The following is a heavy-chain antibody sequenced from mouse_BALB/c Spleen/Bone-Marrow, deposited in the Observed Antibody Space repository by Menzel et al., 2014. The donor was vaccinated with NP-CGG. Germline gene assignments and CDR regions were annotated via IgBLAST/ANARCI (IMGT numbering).Heavy chain of an antibody. D-gene: IGHD1-1*01. Sequence: VQLQQSGAELVKPGASVKLSCTASGFNIKDTYMHWVRQRPEQGLERIGRIDPANGNTKYDPKFQGKATITADTSSNTAYLQLRSLTSEDTAVYYCASYYYGRSSFTYWGQGTLVTVSA. CDR1: GFNIKDTY. CDR2: IDPANGNT. V-gene: IGHV14-3*02. CDR3: ASYYYGRSSFTY. J-gene: IGHJ3*01.